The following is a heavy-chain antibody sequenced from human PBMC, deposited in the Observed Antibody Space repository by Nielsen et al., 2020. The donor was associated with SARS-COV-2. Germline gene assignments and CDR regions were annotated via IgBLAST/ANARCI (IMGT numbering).Heavy chain of an antibody. CDR3: ARVEQLYDYFDY. CDR2: INPSGGST. Sequence: ASVKVSCKASGYTFTSYYMHWVRQAPGQGLEWMGIINPSGGSTSYAQKFQGRVTMTRDTSTSTVYMELSSLRSEDTAVYYCARVEQLYDYFDYWGQGTLVTASS. D-gene: IGHD5/OR15-5a*01. CDR1: GYTFTSYY. V-gene: IGHV1-46*01. J-gene: IGHJ4*02.